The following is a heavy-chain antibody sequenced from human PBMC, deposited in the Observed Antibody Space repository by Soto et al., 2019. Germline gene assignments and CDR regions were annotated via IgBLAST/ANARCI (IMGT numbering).Heavy chain of an antibody. CDR2: INHSGST. D-gene: IGHD6-6*01. CDR1: GGSFSGYY. CDR3: ARGRRGSAYSSSWGAFDI. Sequence: SETLSLTCAVYGGSFSGYYWSWIRQPPGKGLEWIGEINHSGSTNYNPSLKSRVTISVDTSKNQFSLKLSSVTAADTAVHYCARGRRGSAYSSSWGAFDIWGQGTMVTVSS. J-gene: IGHJ3*02. V-gene: IGHV4-34*01.